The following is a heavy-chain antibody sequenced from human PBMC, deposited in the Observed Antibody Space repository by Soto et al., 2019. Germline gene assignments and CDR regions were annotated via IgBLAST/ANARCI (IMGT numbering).Heavy chain of an antibody. CDR3: ARRPLNSNGAY. D-gene: IGHD3-22*01. CDR1: GFTVSSND. Sequence: LTLSCAASGFTVSSNDMSWVRQAPGKGLEWVSLIYSSGSTHYADSVKGRFTISRDNSKNTVHLQMNTLRAEDTAVYYCARRPLNSNGAYWGQGTLDTVSS. V-gene: IGHV3-53*01. CDR2: IYSSGST. J-gene: IGHJ4*02.